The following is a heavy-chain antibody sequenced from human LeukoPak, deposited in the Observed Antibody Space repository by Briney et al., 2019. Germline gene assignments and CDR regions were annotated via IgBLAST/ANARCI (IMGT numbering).Heavy chain of an antibody. CDR1: GFTFSSYA. CDR3: VKGGGYTTGWFAD. D-gene: IGHD1-1*01. Sequence: PGGSLRLSCAASGFTFSSYAMSWVRQAPGKGLEWVSAISGSGGSTYYADSVKGRFTISRDNSKNTLYLQMNSLTAGDTALYYCVKGGGYTTGWFADWGQGTPVTVSS. V-gene: IGHV3-23*01. J-gene: IGHJ4*02. CDR2: ISGSGGST.